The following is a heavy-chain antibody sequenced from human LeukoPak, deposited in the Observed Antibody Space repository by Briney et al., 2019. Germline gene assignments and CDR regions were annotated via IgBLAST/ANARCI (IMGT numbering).Heavy chain of an antibody. CDR3: AKSTSPLYYYYGMDV. Sequence: GGSLRLSCAASGFTFSNYWMSWVRQAPGKGLEWVSTISGSGGSTYYADSVKGRFTISRDNSKNTLYLQLNSLRAEDTAVYYCAKSTSPLYYYYGMDVWGQGTTVTVSS. CDR2: ISGSGGST. D-gene: IGHD2-2*01. J-gene: IGHJ6*02. V-gene: IGHV3-23*01. CDR1: GFTFSNYW.